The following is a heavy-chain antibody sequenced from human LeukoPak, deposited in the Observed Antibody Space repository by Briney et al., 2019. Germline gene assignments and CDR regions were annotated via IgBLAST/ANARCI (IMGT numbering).Heavy chain of an antibody. D-gene: IGHD2-15*01. V-gene: IGHV3-23*01. CDR3: AKNGDRGAYCTGGTCYPYFYYYMDV. CDR2: ISGSGGST. Sequence: GGSLRLSCAASGFTFSSYAMSWLRQAPGQGLEWVSAISGSGGSTYYADSVKGRFTISRDNSKNTLYLQMNSLRAEDTAIYYCAKNGDRGAYCTGGTCYPYFYYYMDVWGKGTTVTI. J-gene: IGHJ6*03. CDR1: GFTFSSYA.